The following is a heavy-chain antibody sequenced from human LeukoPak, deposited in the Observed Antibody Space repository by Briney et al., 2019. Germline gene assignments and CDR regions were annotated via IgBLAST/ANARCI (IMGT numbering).Heavy chain of an antibody. CDR2: IIPIFGTA. CDR1: GGTFSSYA. J-gene: IGHJ4*02. CDR3: ARTSRYCSGGSCYSSNLD. V-gene: IGHV1-69*06. Sequence: GSSVKVSCKASGGTFSSYAISWVRQAPGQGLEWMGGIIPIFGTANYAQKFQGRVTITADKSTSTAYMELSSLRSEDTAVYYCARTSRYCSGGSCYSSNLDWGQGTLVTVSS. D-gene: IGHD2-15*01.